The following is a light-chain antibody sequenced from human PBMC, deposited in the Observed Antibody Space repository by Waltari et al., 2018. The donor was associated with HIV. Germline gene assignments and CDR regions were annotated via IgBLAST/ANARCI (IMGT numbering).Light chain of an antibody. CDR1: SSDVGAYNF. CDR3: GSYTSSSTLV. V-gene: IGLV2-14*03. CDR2: DVS. Sequence: QSALTQPASVSGSPGQSITISCTGTSSDVGAYNFVSWYQQHPVKAPTLMIYDVSSRPSGVSDRFSGSKAGSTASLTISGLQAEDEADYYCGSYTSSSTLVFGGGTKLTVL. J-gene: IGLJ3*02.